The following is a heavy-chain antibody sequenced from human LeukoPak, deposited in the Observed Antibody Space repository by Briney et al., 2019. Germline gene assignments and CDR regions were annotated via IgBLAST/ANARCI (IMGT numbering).Heavy chain of an antibody. CDR2: INHSGST. V-gene: IGHV4-34*01. D-gene: IGHD5-12*01. Sequence: SETLSLTCAVYGGSFSGYYWSWNRQPPGKGLEWIGEINHSGSTNYNTSLKSRVTISVDTSKNQFSLKLSSVTVADPAVYYCARQIRWLRYWFDPWGQGTLVTVSS. CDR1: GGSFSGYY. CDR3: ARQIRWLRYWFDP. J-gene: IGHJ5*02.